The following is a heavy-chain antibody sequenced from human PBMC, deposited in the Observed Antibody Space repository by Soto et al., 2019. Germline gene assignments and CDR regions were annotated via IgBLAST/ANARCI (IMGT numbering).Heavy chain of an antibody. CDR2: ISDDGDKR. CDR3: AKARVRIVGVNSFDY. V-gene: IGHV3-30*18. CDR1: GFTLSHYG. D-gene: IGHD3-16*01. Sequence: GVSLRLSCVGSGFTLSHYGIQCVRQPPGKGLEWVALISDDGDKRYDAGSVRGRLIISRDNCKDTLYLQMNSLGPDDTAVYFCAKARVRIVGVNSFDYWGQGTPVTVSS. J-gene: IGHJ4*01.